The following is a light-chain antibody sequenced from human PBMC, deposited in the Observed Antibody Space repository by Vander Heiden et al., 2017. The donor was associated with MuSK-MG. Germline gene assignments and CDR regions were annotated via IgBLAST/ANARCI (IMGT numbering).Light chain of an antibody. J-gene: IGLJ3*02. Sequence: SALPQPASVSGSPGQSITISCIGTSSDIGSYRYVSWYQQHPGKVPKLLIFDVSDRPPGVSNRFSGSKSGNTASLTIFGLQPEDEADYYCSSSTTSNTVVFDGGTKVTVL. CDR3: SSSTTSNTVV. V-gene: IGLV2-14*03. CDR1: SSDIGSYRY. CDR2: DVS.